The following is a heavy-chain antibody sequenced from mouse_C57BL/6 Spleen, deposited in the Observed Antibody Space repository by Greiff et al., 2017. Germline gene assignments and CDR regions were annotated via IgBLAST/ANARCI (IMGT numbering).Heavy chain of an antibody. CDR3: ARGDYSNYLYAMDY. V-gene: IGHV1-82*01. D-gene: IGHD2-5*01. CDR1: GYAFSSSW. CDR2: IYPGDGDT. J-gene: IGHJ4*01. Sequence: VQLQQSGPELVKPGASVKISCKASGYAFSSSWMNWVKQRPGKGLEWIGRIYPGDGDTNYNGKFKGKATLTAAKSSSTAYMQLSSLTSEDSAVYFCARGDYSNYLYAMDYWGQGTSVTVAS.